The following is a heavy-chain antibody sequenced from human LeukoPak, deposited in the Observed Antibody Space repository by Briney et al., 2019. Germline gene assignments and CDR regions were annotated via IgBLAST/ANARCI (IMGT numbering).Heavy chain of an antibody. CDR3: ARGSSTWYFDY. CDR2: IETVDSHT. D-gene: IGHD6-13*01. J-gene: IGHJ4*02. Sequence: GESLKISSQASGYSFTNYWIAWLRHMPGKGLEWMGTIETVDSHTTYSPSFQGQVTISVDKSIRTAYFQWSSLKASDSAIYYCARGSSTWYFDYWGQGTLVTVSS. CDR1: GYSFTNYW. V-gene: IGHV5-51*01.